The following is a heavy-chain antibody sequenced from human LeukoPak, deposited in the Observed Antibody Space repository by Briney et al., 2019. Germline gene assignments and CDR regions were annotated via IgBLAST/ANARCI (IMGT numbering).Heavy chain of an antibody. Sequence: ASVKVSCKASGYTFTSYDINWVRQAPGQRLEWMGWINAGNGNTKYSQKFQGRVTITRDTSASTAYMELSSLRSEDTAVYYCARGQGSGYLTKVYWGQGTLVTVSS. CDR3: ARGQGSGYLTKVY. J-gene: IGHJ4*02. CDR1: GYTFTSYD. CDR2: INAGNGNT. D-gene: IGHD6-19*01. V-gene: IGHV1-3*01.